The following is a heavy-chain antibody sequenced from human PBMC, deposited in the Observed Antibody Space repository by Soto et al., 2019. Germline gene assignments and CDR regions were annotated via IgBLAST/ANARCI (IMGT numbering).Heavy chain of an antibody. CDR3: AHTFLTSFGVVDNWFDP. CDR1: GFSLSTSGVG. CDR2: IYWDDDK. Sequence: QITLKESGPTLVKPTQTLTLTCTFSGFSLSTSGVGVGWIRQPPGKALEWLALIYWDDDKRYSPSLKSRLTITKDTSKNQVVLTMTNMDPVDTATYYCAHTFLTSFGVVDNWFDPWGQGTLVTVSS. V-gene: IGHV2-5*02. D-gene: IGHD3-3*01. J-gene: IGHJ5*02.